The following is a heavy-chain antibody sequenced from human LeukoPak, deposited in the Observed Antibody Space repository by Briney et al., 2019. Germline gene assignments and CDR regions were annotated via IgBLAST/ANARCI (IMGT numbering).Heavy chain of an antibody. J-gene: IGHJ4*02. CDR1: GFRFSNFW. CDR3: ARDDSRYSGSPDY. D-gene: IGHD1-26*01. CDR2: IKDDGSEK. V-gene: IGHV3-7*01. Sequence: GGSLRLSCAASGFRFSNFWMSWVPQAPGKGLEWVANIKDDGSEKYYVDAVKGRFTISRNNAKNSMSLQMNSLRDEDTAVYYCARDDSRYSGSPDYWGQGTLVTVSS.